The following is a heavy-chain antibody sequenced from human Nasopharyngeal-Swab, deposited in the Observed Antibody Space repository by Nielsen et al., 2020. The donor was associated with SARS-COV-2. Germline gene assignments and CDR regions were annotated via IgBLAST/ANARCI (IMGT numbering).Heavy chain of an antibody. CDR1: GGSFSGYY. D-gene: IGHD6-25*01. CDR2: INHRGST. CDR3: AREGGDRMIGYYY. V-gene: IGHV4-34*01. J-gene: IGHJ4*02. Sequence: SETLSLTCAVYGGSFSGYYWSWIRQPPGKGLEWIGEINHRGSTNYNPSLKSRVTISVDTSKNQFSLKLSSVTAADTAVYYCAREGGDRMIGYYYWGQGTLVTVSS.